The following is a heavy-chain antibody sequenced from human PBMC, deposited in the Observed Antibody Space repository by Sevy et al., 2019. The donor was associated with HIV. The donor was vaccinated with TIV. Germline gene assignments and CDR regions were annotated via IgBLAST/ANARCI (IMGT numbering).Heavy chain of an antibody. D-gene: IGHD2-8*02. CDR3: STDPIIVLLVTDGMDV. J-gene: IGHJ6*02. CDR2: IQSKTDGGTT. Sequence: GGYLRLSCAASGFTFSNAWMSWVRQAPGKGLERVGRIQSKTDGGTTDYAAPVKGRFTISRDDSKNTLYLQMNILKTEDTAVYYCSTDPIIVLLVTDGMDVWGQGTTVTVSS. V-gene: IGHV3-15*01. CDR1: GFTFSNAW.